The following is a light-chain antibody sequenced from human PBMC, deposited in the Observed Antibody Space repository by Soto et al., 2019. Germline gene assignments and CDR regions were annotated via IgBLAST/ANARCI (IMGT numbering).Light chain of an antibody. CDR2: DVS. J-gene: IGLJ3*02. CDR3: CSYAGSYFWV. V-gene: IGLV2-11*01. Sequence: QPVLTQPRSVSESPGQSVTISCTGTSTDVGTYDYVSWYQHHPGKAPKLMIYDVSKRPSGVPDRFSGSKSGNTASLTISGLQAEDEADYYCCSYAGSYFWVFGGGTKVTVL. CDR1: STDVGTYDY.